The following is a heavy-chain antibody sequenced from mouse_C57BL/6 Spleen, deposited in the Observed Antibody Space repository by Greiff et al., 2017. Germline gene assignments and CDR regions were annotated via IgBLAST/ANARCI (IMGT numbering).Heavy chain of an antibody. CDR2: IWSGGST. J-gene: IGHJ4*01. Sequence: VKLQESGPGLVQPSQSLSITCTVSGFSLTSYGVHWVRQSPGKGLEWLGVIWSGGSTDYNAAFISRLSISKDNSKSQVFFKMNSLQADDTAIYYCDRSMITNYYAMDYWGQGTSVTVSS. D-gene: IGHD2-4*01. CDR3: DRSMITNYYAMDY. V-gene: IGHV2-2*01. CDR1: GFSLTSYG.